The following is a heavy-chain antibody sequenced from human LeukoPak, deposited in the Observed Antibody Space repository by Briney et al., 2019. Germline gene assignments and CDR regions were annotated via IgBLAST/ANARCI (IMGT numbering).Heavy chain of an antibody. CDR2: IYYSGRT. J-gene: IGHJ2*01. Sequence: SETLSLTCTVSGGSISSSSYYWGWIRQPPGRGLEWIGNIYYSGRTYYNPSLKSRVTISVDTSKNQFSLKLSSVTATDTAVYYCARGVSMIVVVIHDWYFDLWGRGTLVTVSS. V-gene: IGHV4-39*01. CDR1: GGSISSSSYY. D-gene: IGHD3-22*01. CDR3: ARGVSMIVVVIHDWYFDL.